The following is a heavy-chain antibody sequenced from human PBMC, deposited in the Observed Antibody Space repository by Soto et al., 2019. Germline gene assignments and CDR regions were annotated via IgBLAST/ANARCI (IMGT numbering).Heavy chain of an antibody. D-gene: IGHD3-10*01. CDR2: IFPSDSDT. CDR3: ARRPGSWFDT. Sequence: GESLKISCKASGYSFITSWIGWVRQMPGKGLEWMGIIFPSDSDTRYSPSFQGQVTISVDKSISTAYLQWSSLKASDTAMYYCARRPGSWFDTWGQGTLVTVSS. V-gene: IGHV5-51*01. CDR1: GYSFITSW. J-gene: IGHJ5*02.